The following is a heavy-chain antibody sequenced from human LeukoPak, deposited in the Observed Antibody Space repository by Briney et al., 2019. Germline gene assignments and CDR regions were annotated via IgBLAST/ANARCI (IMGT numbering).Heavy chain of an antibody. CDR1: GFTFLSYT. V-gene: IGHV3-23*01. J-gene: IGHJ6*02. CDR3: ATYSGSYYYGMDV. Sequence: GGSLRLSCVASGFTFLSYTMSWVRQAPGKGLEWVSAVSGDGSITYYADSVKGRFTISRDNSKNTLYLQMNSLRAEDTAVYYCATYSGSYYYGMDVWGQGTTVTVSS. D-gene: IGHD1-26*01. CDR2: VSGDGSIT.